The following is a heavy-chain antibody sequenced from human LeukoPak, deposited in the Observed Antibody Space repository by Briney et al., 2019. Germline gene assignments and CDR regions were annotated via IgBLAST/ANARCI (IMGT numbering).Heavy chain of an antibody. CDR2: ISGSGGST. CDR3: VKAFRITIFGVVTRDAFDI. CDR1: EFTFSSYA. V-gene: IGHV3-23*01. D-gene: IGHD3-3*01. J-gene: IGHJ3*02. Sequence: GGSLRLSCAASEFTFSSYAMSWVRQAPGKGLEWVSAISGSGGSTYYADSVKGRFTISRDNSKNTLYLQMNSLRAEDTAVYYCVKAFRITIFGVVTRDAFDIWGQGTMVTVSS.